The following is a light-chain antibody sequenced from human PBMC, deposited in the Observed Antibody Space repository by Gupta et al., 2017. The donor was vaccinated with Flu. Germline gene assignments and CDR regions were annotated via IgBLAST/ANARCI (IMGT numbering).Light chain of an antibody. CDR1: QGLVHSDGNTY. CDR3: MQGKHFPST. J-gene: IGKJ2*02. CDR2: QGS. V-gene: IGKV2-24*01. Sequence: DIVMTQTPLSSPVTLGKPASISCKSSQGLVHSDGNTYLSWLHQRPRQPPRLLMYQGSKRGSGVPDRFSGSGAGTXFTLEIXRGEAEDVGIYYCMQGKHFPSTFGXGTTVEIK.